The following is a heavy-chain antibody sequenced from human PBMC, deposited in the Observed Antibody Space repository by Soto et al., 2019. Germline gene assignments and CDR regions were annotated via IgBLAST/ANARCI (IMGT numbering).Heavy chain of an antibody. CDR2: ISYDERTT. J-gene: IGHJ4*02. D-gene: IGHD2-8*01. CDR1: GFTFSNYW. CDR3: ARGGASHAHPPDH. Sequence: EVQQVESGGGLILPGGSLRLSCAASGFTFSNYWMHWIRQAPGKGLVWVSRISYDERTTTYADSVKGRFTISGANAKNTGFLEMKSLTAEDTAVYYCARGGASHAHPPDHWGQGALVSVSS. V-gene: IGHV3-74*01.